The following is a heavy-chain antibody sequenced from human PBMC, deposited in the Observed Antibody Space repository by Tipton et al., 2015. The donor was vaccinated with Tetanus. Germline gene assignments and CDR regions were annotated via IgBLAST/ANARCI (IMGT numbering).Heavy chain of an antibody. J-gene: IGHJ4*02. V-gene: IGHV4-31*03. Sequence: TLSLTCTVSGGSISSGGYYWSWIRQHPGKGLEWIGDIYNSGSNYYNPSLKSRVTILVDTTKNQFSLKLKSVTAADTAVYYCARDQARGARGWNFFAYWGQGSLVTVSS. CDR3: ARDQARGARGWNFFAY. CDR1: GGSISSGGYY. CDR2: IYNSGSN. D-gene: IGHD1-26*01.